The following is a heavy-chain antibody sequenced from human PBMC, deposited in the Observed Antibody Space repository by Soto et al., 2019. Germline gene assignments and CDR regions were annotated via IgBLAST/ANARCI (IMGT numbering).Heavy chain of an antibody. V-gene: IGHV1-69*04. Sequence: KVSCKASGGTFSSYTISWVRQAPGQGLEWMGRIIPILGIANYAQKFQGRVTITADKSTSTAYMELSSLRSEDTAVYYCAREGSGSSSNFDYWGQGPLVTVSS. D-gene: IGHD3-10*01. CDR2: IIPILGIA. J-gene: IGHJ4*02. CDR3: AREGSGSSSNFDY. CDR1: GGTFSSYT.